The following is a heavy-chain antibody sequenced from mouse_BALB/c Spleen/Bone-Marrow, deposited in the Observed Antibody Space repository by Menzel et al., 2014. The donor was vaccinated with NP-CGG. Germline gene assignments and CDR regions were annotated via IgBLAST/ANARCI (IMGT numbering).Heavy chain of an antibody. V-gene: IGHV1-52*01. J-gene: IGHJ4*01. Sequence: QVHVKQSGPDLVRPGSSVKMSCKASDYTFTTYWMHWVKQRPGQGLEWIGMIDPSTSETRLNQKFKDKATLIVDKSSNTAYMQLSSLTSEDSAVYYCARRTLAMDYWGQGTSATVSS. CDR2: IDPSTSET. CDR3: ARRTLAMDY. CDR1: DYTFTTYW.